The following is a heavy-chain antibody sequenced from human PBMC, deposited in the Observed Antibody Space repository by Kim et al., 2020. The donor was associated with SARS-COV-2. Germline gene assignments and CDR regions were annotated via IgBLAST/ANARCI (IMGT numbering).Heavy chain of an antibody. J-gene: IGHJ6*02. CDR1: GGTFSSYA. Sequence: SVKVSCKASGGTFSSYAISWVRQAPGQGLEWMGGIIPIFGTANYAQKFQGRVTITADESTSTAYMELSSLRSEDTAVYYCGAAAGYYYYGMDVWGQGTTVTVSS. D-gene: IGHD6-13*01. CDR3: GAAAGYYYYGMDV. CDR2: IIPIFGTA. V-gene: IGHV1-69*13.